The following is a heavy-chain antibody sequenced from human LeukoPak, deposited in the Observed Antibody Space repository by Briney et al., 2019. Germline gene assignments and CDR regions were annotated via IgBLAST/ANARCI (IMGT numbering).Heavy chain of an antibody. CDR1: GFTFSSYS. CDR3: ARDATAYGMDV. D-gene: IGHD2-15*01. J-gene: IGHJ6*02. CDR2: ISSSSSTI. V-gene: IGHV3-48*04. Sequence: GGSLRLSCAASGFTFSSYSMNWVRQAPGKGLEWVSYISSSSSTIYYADSVKGRFTISRDNAKNSLYLQMSSLRAEDTAVYYCARDATAYGMDVWGQGTTVTVSS.